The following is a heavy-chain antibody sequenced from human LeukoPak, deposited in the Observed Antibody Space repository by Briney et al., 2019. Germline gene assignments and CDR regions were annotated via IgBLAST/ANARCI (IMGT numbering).Heavy chain of an antibody. CDR1: GYTFTSYG. CDR2: ISAYNGNT. J-gene: IGHJ5*02. Sequence: ASVKVSCKASGYTFTSYGISWVRQAPGQGLEWMGWISAYNGNTNYAQKLQGRVTMTTDTSTSTAYMELRSLRSDDTAVYYCARDRIAVADPPNWFDPWGQGTLVTVSS. D-gene: IGHD6-19*01. V-gene: IGHV1-18*01. CDR3: ARDRIAVADPPNWFDP.